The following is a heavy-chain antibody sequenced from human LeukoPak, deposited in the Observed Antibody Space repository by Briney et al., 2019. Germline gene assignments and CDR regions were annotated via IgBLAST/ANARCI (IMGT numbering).Heavy chain of an antibody. CDR2: FDPEDGET. Sequence: ASVKVSCKVSGYTLTELSMHWVRQAPGKGLEWMGGFDPEDGETIYAQKFQGRVTMTEDTSTDTAYMELSSLRSEDTAVYYCAKDFWGSSGDLVYGGREPLATVS. CDR1: GYTLTELS. D-gene: IGHD3-16*01. V-gene: IGHV1-24*01. CDR3: AKDFWGSSGDLVY. J-gene: IGHJ4*02.